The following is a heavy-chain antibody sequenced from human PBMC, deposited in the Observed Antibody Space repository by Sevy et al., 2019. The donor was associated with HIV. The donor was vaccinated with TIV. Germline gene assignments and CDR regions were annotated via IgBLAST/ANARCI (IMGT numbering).Heavy chain of an antibody. CDR1: GGSISSFY. D-gene: IGHD2-8*01. CDR3: ARGKVLFDY. V-gene: IGHV4-59*01. J-gene: IGHJ4*02. Sequence: SETLSLTCSVSGGSISSFYWSCIRQPPGKGLEWIGYIYYNGSTNHNPSLRKRVTTSVDTSKNQFSLKLSSVTAADTAVYFSARGKVLFDYWGQGTLVTVSS. CDR2: IYYNGST.